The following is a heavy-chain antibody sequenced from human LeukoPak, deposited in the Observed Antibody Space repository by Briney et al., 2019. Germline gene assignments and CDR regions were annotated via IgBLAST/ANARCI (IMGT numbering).Heavy chain of an antibody. D-gene: IGHD5-12*01. CDR3: ARLSGYDWESFYHY. CDR2: ISYDGSNK. CDR1: GFTFSSYA. Sequence: AGGSLRLSCAASGFTFSSYAMHWVRQAPGKGLEWVAVISYDGSNKYYADSVKGRFPISRDNSKNTLYLQMNSLRAEDTAVYYCARLSGYDWESFYHYWGQGTLVTVAS. J-gene: IGHJ4*02. V-gene: IGHV3-30*04.